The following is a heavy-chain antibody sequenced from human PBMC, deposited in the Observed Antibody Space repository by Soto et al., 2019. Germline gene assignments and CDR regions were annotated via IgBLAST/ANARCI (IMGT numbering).Heavy chain of an antibody. D-gene: IGHD4-17*01. CDR1: GFTFSGHA. J-gene: IGHJ4*02. V-gene: IGHV3-23*01. CDR3: VNDNNWSDYG. CDR2: IGGNSAPT. Sequence: LSCGACGFTFSGHAMTLVRQAPGKGLEWVSIIGGNSAPTYYADSVKGRFTVSRDNSKNTLYLQMNSLRAEDTAIYYCVNDNNWSDYGWGQGTLVPVSS.